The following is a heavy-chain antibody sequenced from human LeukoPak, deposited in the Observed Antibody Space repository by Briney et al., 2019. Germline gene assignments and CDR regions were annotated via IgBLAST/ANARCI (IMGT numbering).Heavy chain of an antibody. J-gene: IGHJ4*02. D-gene: IGHD3-9*01. CDR2: INPNSGGT. CDR3: ATLGPFRDFLTGGGGC. CDR1: GYTFTGYY. Sequence: GASVKVSCKASGYTFTGYYMHWVRQAPGQGLEWMGWINPNSGGTNYAQKFQGRVTMTRDTSISTAYMELSRLRSDDTAVYYCATLGPFRDFLTGGGGCWGQGTLVTVSS. V-gene: IGHV1-2*02.